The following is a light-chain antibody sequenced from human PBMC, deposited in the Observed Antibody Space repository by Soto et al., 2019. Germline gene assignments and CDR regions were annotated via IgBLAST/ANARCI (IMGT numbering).Light chain of an antibody. Sequence: EIVLTQSPATLSLSPGERATLSCRASQSVSTYLAWYQQKPGQAPRLLIYDASNRATDIPARFSGRGSGTDFSLTISRLEPEVFAVYYCHQRSKSVTFGPAYKVDIK. CDR3: HQRSKSVT. V-gene: IGKV3-11*01. CDR1: QSVSTY. CDR2: DAS. J-gene: IGKJ3*01.